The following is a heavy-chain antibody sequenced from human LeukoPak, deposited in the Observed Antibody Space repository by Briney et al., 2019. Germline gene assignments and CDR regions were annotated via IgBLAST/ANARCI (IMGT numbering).Heavy chain of an antibody. CDR2: ISVNNGGT. CDR1: GYTFTTDS. D-gene: IGHD2-2*01. CDR3: ATATQPRGYFLH. Sequence: GASVKVSCKASGYTFTTDSLAWVRQAPGQSLEWMGWISVNNGGTNYAQSFQDRVTLTRDTSTNTAYLELRSLRSDDTAIIYCATATQPRGYFLHWGQGTLVTVSS. V-gene: IGHV1-18*01. J-gene: IGHJ1*01.